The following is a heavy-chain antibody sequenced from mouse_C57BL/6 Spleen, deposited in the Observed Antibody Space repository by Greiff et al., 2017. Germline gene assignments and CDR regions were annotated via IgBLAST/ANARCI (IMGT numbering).Heavy chain of an antibody. V-gene: IGHV5-9*01. CDR2: ISGGGGNT. D-gene: IGHD1-1*01. CDR1: GFTFSSYT. Sequence: DVHLVESGGGLVKPGGSLKLSCAASGFTFSSYTMSWVRQTPEKRLEWVATISGGGGNTYYPDSVKGRFTISRDNAKNTLYLQMSSLRSEDTALYYCARQGYYGSYYYAMDYWGQGTSVTVSS. CDR3: ARQGYYGSYYYAMDY. J-gene: IGHJ4*01.